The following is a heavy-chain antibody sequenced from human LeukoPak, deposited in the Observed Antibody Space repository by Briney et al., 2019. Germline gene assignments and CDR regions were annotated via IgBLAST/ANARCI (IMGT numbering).Heavy chain of an antibody. CDR3: ARDQGIVATIDFDY. CDR1: GGSISSSSYY. V-gene: IGHV4-39*07. D-gene: IGHD5-12*01. Sequence: SETLSLTCTVSGGSISSSSYYWGWIRQPPGEGLEWIASIYYTGSTYYNPSLKSRVTISVDTSKNQFSLKLSSVTAADTAVYYCARDQGIVATIDFDYWGQGTLVTVSS. CDR2: IYYTGST. J-gene: IGHJ4*02.